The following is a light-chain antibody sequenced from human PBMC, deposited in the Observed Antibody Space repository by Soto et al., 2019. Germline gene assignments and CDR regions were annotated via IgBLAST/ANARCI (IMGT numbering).Light chain of an antibody. Sequence: SYELTQAPSVSVAPGQTARFTCGGDKIGTKSVHWHQQKPGQAPVLVVYDDNDRPSGIPERFSGSKSGNTVTQTISRVEAGDEADYYCQVWDRTTDFVVFGGGTKLTVL. V-gene: IGLV3-21*02. CDR3: QVWDRTTDFVV. CDR1: KIGTKS. CDR2: DDN. J-gene: IGLJ2*01.